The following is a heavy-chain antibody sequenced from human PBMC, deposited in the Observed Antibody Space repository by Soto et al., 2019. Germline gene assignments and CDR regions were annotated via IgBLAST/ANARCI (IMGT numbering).Heavy chain of an antibody. Sequence: QITLKESGPTLVKPTQTLTLTCTFSGFSLSTSGVGVGWIRRPPGKALECLGLIYWDDEKRYSPSLKSRLTLTKDTSKHQVVLTMTNMDPVDTATYYCAHRLCDSSCYWDVGYFDYWGQGTLVTVSS. V-gene: IGHV2-5*02. D-gene: IGHD2-15*01. CDR2: IYWDDEK. J-gene: IGHJ4*02. CDR1: GFSLSTSGVG. CDR3: AHRLCDSSCYWDVGYFDY.